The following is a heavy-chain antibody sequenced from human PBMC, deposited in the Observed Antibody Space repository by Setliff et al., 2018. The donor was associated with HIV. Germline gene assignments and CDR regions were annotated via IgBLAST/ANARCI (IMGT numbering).Heavy chain of an antibody. V-gene: IGHV4-34*01. Sequence: PSETLSLTCAVYGGSFSGYYWSWIRQPPGKGLEWIGEINHSGSTNYNPSLKSRVTISVDTSKYQFSLKLSSVTAADTAVYYCARRSYYDSSGPNWFDPWGQGTLVTVSS. CDR2: INHSGST. CDR3: ARRSYYDSSGPNWFDP. J-gene: IGHJ5*02. D-gene: IGHD3-22*01. CDR1: GGSFSGYY.